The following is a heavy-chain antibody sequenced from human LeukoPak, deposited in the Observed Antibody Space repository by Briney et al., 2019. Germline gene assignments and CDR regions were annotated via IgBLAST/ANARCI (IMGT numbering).Heavy chain of an antibody. D-gene: IGHD6-13*01. CDR1: GGTFSSYA. CDR2: IIPIFGTA. J-gene: IGHJ5*02. Sequence: SVKVSCKASGGTFSSYAISWVRQAPGQGLEWMGGIIPIFGTANYAQKFQGRVTITTDESTSTAYMELSSLRSKDTAVYYCARLNKGSSSWYWGYNWFDPWGQGTLVTVSS. V-gene: IGHV1-69*05. CDR3: ARLNKGSSSWYWGYNWFDP.